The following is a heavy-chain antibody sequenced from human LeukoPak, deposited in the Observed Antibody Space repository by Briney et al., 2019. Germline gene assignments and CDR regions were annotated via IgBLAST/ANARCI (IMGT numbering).Heavy chain of an antibody. D-gene: IGHD1-26*01. V-gene: IGHV4-30-2*01. Sequence: PSETLSLTCTVSGDSFSSVTDYWAWIRQPPGKGLEWIGYIYHSGSTYYNPSLKSRVTISVDRSKNQFSLKLSSVTAADTAVYYCASVGAISPYYYYMDVWGKGTTVTVSS. CDR1: GDSFSSVTDY. CDR3: ASVGAISPYYYYMDV. CDR2: IYHSGST. J-gene: IGHJ6*03.